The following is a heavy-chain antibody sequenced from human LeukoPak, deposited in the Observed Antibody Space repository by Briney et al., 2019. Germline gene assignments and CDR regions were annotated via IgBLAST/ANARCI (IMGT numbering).Heavy chain of an antibody. CDR2: IYHSGST. J-gene: IGHJ4*02. V-gene: IGHV4-38-2*02. CDR1: GYSISSGYY. CDR3: ARDRARAREDY. Sequence: SETLSLTCTVSGYSISSGYYWGWIRQPPGKGLEWIGSIYHSGSTYYNPSLKSRVTISVDTSKNQFSLKLSSVTAADTAVYYCARDRARAREDYWGQGTLVTVSS. D-gene: IGHD6-6*01.